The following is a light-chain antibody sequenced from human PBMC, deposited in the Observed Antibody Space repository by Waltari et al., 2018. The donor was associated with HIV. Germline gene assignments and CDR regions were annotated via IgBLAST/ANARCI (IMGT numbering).Light chain of an antibody. CDR1: SSDVGGYNY. V-gene: IGLV2-14*01. CDR3: SSYTSSSTPYVV. Sequence: QSALTQPASVSGSPGQSITISCTGTSSDVGGYNYVSWYQQHPGKAPKLRMYEVSNRPSGVSNRFSGSKSGNTASLTISGLQAEDEADYYCSSYTSSSTPYVVFGGGTKLIVL. J-gene: IGLJ2*01. CDR2: EVS.